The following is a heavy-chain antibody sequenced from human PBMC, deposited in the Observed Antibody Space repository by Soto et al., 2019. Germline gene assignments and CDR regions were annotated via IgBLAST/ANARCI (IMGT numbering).Heavy chain of an antibody. D-gene: IGHD3-3*01. CDR1: GFTFSNYG. CDR3: AKDLSEWLLHLFDS. Sequence: GGSLRLSCVVSGFTFSNYGMHRVRQAPGKGLEWVAVISYDGRKKYYADSVKGRFTISRDNSKNTLYLQMNSLRAEDTAEYYCAKDLSEWLLHLFDSWGQGSLVTVSS. J-gene: IGHJ4*02. V-gene: IGHV3-30*18. CDR2: ISYDGRKK.